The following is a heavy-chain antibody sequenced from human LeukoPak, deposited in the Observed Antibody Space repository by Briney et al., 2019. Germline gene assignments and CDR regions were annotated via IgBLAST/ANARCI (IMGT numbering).Heavy chain of an antibody. CDR3: ATRLGYSYVNAFDI. J-gene: IGHJ3*02. CDR2: IIPIFGTA. V-gene: IGHV1-69*05. Sequence: RASVKVSCKASGGTFSSYAISWVRQAPGQGLEWMGRIIPIFGTANYAQKFQGRVTITTDESTSTAYMELSSLRSEDTAVYYCATRLGYSYVNAFDIWGQGTMVTVSS. D-gene: IGHD5-18*01. CDR1: GGTFSSYA.